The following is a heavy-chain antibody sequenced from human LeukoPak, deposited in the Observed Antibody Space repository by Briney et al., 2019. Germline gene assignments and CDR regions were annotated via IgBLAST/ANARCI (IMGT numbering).Heavy chain of an antibody. V-gene: IGHV1-24*01. D-gene: IGHD3-10*01. J-gene: IGHJ3*02. Sequence: ASVNVSCKISGYTLIEVSMHRVRQAPGKGLEWMGGFDPEDGETIYAQKFQGRVTMTEDASTDTAYMELSSLRSEDTAVYYCATETVGAFDMWGQGTLVIVSS. CDR2: FDPEDGET. CDR1: GYTLIEVS. CDR3: ATETVGAFDM.